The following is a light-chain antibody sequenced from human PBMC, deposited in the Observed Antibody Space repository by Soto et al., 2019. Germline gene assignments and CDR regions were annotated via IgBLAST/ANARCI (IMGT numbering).Light chain of an antibody. J-gene: IGKJ5*01. CDR3: QQHGGSPIT. CDR1: QGVSRSY. Sequence: EIVLTQSPGTLSLSPGERATLSCRASQGVSRSYFAWYQQKPGQAPRLLIYAASSRATGVPDRFSGSGSGTDFTLTISRLEPEDFALYYCQQHGGSPITFGQGTRLEIK. V-gene: IGKV3-20*01. CDR2: AAS.